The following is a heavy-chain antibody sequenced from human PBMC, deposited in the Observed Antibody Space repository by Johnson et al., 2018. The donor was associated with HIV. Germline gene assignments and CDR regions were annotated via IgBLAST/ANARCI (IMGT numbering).Heavy chain of an antibody. J-gene: IGHJ3*01. CDR2: ISYDGSNK. Sequence: QVQLVESGGGVVQPGRSLRLSCAASGFTFSSYAMHWVRQAPGKGLEWVAVISYDGSNKYYADSVKGRFTISRDNSKNTLYLQMNSLKTEDTAMYFCTRGARTHQLRLGAFDVWGQGTMVTVSS. D-gene: IGHD1-1*01. CDR1: GFTFSSYA. CDR3: TRGARTHQLRLGAFDV. V-gene: IGHV3-30-3*01.